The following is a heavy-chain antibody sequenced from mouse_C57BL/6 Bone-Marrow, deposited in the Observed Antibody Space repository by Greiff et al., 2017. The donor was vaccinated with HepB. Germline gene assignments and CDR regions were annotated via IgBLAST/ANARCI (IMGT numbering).Heavy chain of an antibody. J-gene: IGHJ4*01. Sequence: QVQLQQPGAELVKPGASVKLSCKASGYTFPSYWMQWVKQRPGQGLEWIGEIDPSDSYTNYNQKFKDKATLTVDTSSSTAYMQLSSLTSEDSAVYYCAREGLLWPYAMDYWGQGTSVTVSS. CDR3: AREGLLWPYAMDY. D-gene: IGHD2-1*01. V-gene: IGHV1-50*01. CDR2: IDPSDSYT. CDR1: GYTFPSYW.